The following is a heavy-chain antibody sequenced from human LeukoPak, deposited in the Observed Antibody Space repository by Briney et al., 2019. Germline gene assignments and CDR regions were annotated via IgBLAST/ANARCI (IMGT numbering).Heavy chain of an antibody. CDR1: GFTFSSYA. D-gene: IGHD1-26*01. J-gene: IGHJ4*02. CDR3: AKSEGGSGGATDFDY. V-gene: IGHV3-23*01. CDR2: ISGSGGST. Sequence: PGGSLRLSCAASGFTFSSYAMSWVRQAPGKGLEWVSAISGSGGSTYYADSVKGRFTISRDNSKNTLYLQMNSLRAEDTAVYYCAKSEGGSGGATDFDYWGQGTLVTVSS.